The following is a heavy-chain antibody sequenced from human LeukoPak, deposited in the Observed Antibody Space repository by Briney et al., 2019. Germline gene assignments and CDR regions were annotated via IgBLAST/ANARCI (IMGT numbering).Heavy chain of an antibody. CDR3: ARPLAVAGFDY. CDR1: GYSFTSYA. V-gene: IGHV1-3*01. CDR2: INAGNGYT. Sequence: ASVKVSCKASGYSFTSYAMHWVRQAPGQRLEWMGWINAGNGYTKHSQRFQGRVTITRDTSASTAYMELSSLRSEDTAVYFCARPLAVAGFDYWGQGTLVTVSS. J-gene: IGHJ4*02. D-gene: IGHD6-19*01.